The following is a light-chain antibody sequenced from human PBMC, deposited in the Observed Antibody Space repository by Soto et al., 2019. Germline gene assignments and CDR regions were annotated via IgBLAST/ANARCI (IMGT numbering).Light chain of an antibody. CDR2: GAS. J-gene: IGKJ2*01. V-gene: IGKV3-20*01. CDR1: QSVSSSY. Sequence: EIVLTQSPGTLSLSPGERATLSCRASQSVSSSYLAWYQQKPGQPPRILIYGASSGATGIPDRFSGSGSGTDFTLTISRLEPEDFAVYYCQQYGSSPRTFGQGTKLEIK. CDR3: QQYGSSPRT.